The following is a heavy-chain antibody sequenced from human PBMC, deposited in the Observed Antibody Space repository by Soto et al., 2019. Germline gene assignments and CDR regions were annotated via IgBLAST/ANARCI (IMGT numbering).Heavy chain of an antibody. J-gene: IGHJ3*02. CDR2: IYSGDNT. CDR3: AICYGSTSYNDAFDI. V-gene: IGHV3-53*04. Sequence: EVQVVESGGGLVRPGGSLRLSCAASGFTVSSSYMSWVRQAPGKGLEWVSVIYSGDNTYYADSVKGRFTISRQNSKNTLYLQMNSLRAEDTAVYYCAICYGSTSYNDAFDIWGQGTKVTVSS. D-gene: IGHD3-10*01. CDR1: GFTVSSSY.